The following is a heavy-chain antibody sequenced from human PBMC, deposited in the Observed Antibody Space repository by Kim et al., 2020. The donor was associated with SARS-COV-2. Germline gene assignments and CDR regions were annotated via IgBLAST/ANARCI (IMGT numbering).Heavy chain of an antibody. V-gene: IGHV3-23*01. CDR2: ISDSGGYT. J-gene: IGHJ4*02. CDR3: ARWGVATGFDY. Sequence: PGGSLRLSCAASGFTFNTYAMSWVRQAPGKGLEWVSAISDSGGYTPYADSMKGRFTISRDNSKNTLFLQMNSLRAEDTAVYYCARWGVATGFDYWGQGTL. CDR1: GFTFNTYA. D-gene: IGHD3-10*01.